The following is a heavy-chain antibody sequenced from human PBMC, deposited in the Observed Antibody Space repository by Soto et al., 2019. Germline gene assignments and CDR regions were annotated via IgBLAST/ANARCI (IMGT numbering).Heavy chain of an antibody. CDR2: IYYSGST. CDR3: AREHMIAAAGMNWFDP. V-gene: IGHV4-30-4*01. J-gene: IGHJ5*02. Sequence: SETLSLICTVSGGSISSGDYYWSWIRQPPGKGLEWIGYIYYSGSTYYNPSLKSRVTISVDTSKNQFSLKLSSVTAADTAVYYCAREHMIAAAGMNWFDPWGQGTLVTVSS. CDR1: GGSISSGDYY. D-gene: IGHD6-13*01.